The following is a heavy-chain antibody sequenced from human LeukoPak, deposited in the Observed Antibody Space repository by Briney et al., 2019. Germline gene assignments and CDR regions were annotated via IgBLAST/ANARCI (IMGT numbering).Heavy chain of an antibody. CDR2: INHSGSI. Sequence: SETLSLTCAVYGESFSGYYWSWIRQTPGKGLEWIGEINHSGSINYSPSLKSRVTISVDTSKNQFSLKLSSVTAADTATYYCARRPRNDVTYDGPSGLDYWGQGTLVTVSS. J-gene: IGHJ4*02. D-gene: IGHD5-12*01. CDR3: ARRPRNDVTYDGPSGLDY. V-gene: IGHV4-34*01. CDR1: GESFSGYY.